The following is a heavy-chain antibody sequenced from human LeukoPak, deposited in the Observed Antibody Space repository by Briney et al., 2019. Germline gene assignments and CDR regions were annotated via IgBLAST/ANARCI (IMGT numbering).Heavy chain of an antibody. D-gene: IGHD2-15*01. CDR1: GGSISSSSYY. Sequence: SETLSLTCTVSGGSISSSSYYWGWIRQPPGKGLEWIGSIYYSGSTYYNPSLKSRVTISVDTSKNQFSLKLSSVTAADTAVYYCARHPLVDELLGSGDIWGQGTMVTVSS. CDR2: IYYSGST. V-gene: IGHV4-39*01. CDR3: ARHPLVDELLGSGDI. J-gene: IGHJ3*02.